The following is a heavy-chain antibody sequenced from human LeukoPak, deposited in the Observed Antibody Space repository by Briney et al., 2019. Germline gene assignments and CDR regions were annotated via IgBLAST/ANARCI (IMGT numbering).Heavy chain of an antibody. J-gene: IGHJ4*02. D-gene: IGHD4-17*01. V-gene: IGHV4-59*01. Sequence: SETLSLTCTVSGGSISSYYWSWIRQPPGKGLEWIGYIYYSGSTNYNPSLKSRVTISVDTSKNQFSLKLSSVTAEDTAVYYCARDFRDDYGDYVFDYWGQGTLVTVSS. CDR3: ARDFRDDYGDYVFDY. CDR1: GGSISSYY. CDR2: IYYSGST.